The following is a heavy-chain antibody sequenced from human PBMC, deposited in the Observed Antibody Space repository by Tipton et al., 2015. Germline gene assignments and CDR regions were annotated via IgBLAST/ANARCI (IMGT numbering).Heavy chain of an antibody. CDR2: ITGSGYNS. J-gene: IGHJ4*02. Sequence: LSLTCATSGFTFQSYAMSWVRQAPGKGLEWVSSITGSGYNSYYADSVKGRFTISRDNPKNTLYLEMNSLRAEDTAVYYCAKGDMGYWGQGTLVTVSS. CDR1: GFTFQSYA. D-gene: IGHD3-22*01. CDR3: AKGDMGY. V-gene: IGHV3-23*01.